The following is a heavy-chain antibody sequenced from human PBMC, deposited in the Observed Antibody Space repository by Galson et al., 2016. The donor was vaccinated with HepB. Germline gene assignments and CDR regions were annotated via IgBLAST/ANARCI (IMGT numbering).Heavy chain of an antibody. Sequence: SLRLSCPASGFMLSDHYIDWVRQAPGTGLEWDGRSRDKPHSYTTEYAASVKGRFAISRDESENSLYLQMNSLKTEDTAVYYCARDFYDGSCHYMDYWGRGTLVTVAS. D-gene: IGHD2/OR15-2a*01. CDR3: ARDFYDGSCHYMDY. CDR2: SRDKPHSYTT. CDR1: GFMLSDHY. J-gene: IGHJ4*02. V-gene: IGHV3-72*01.